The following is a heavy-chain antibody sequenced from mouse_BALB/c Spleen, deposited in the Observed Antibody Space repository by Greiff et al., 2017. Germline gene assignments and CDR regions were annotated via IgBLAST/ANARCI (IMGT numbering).Heavy chain of an antibody. CDR2: IYPGSGST. Sequence: VQLQQSGAELVKPGTSVKLSCKASGYNFTSYWINWVKLRPGQGLEWIGDIYPGSGSTNYNEKFKSKATLTVDTSSSTAYMQLSSLASEDSALYYCARYDYWFAYWGQGTLVTVSA. D-gene: IGHD2-4*01. V-gene: IGHV1-55*01. CDR3: ARYDYWFAY. J-gene: IGHJ3*01. CDR1: GYNFTSYW.